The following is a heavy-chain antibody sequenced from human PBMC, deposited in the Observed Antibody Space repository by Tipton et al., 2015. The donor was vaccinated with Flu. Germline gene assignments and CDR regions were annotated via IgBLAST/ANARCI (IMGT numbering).Heavy chain of an antibody. Sequence: LRLSCTVSGDSISTTIYYWGWVRQPPGKGLEWIGSIYYSGTTYYNPSLKSRVTISVDSSKNEFSLTLASLTAADTAVYYCARDSAAHYGMDVWGQGTTVTVSS. CDR1: GDSISTTIYY. D-gene: IGHD6-13*01. CDR2: IYYSGTT. J-gene: IGHJ6*02. CDR3: ARDSAAHYGMDV. V-gene: IGHV4-39*07.